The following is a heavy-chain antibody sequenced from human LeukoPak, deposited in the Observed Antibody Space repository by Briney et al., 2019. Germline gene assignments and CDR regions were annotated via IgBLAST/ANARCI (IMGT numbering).Heavy chain of an antibody. CDR3: ARDLAVAGTGWFDP. CDR1: GFTFSSYA. Sequence: GRSLRLACAASGFTFSSYAMHWVRQAPGKVLEWVAVISYDGSNKYYADSVKGRFTITRDNSKITLYLQMNSLRAEDTAVYYCARDLAVAGTGWFDPWGQGTLVTVSS. CDR2: ISYDGSNK. V-gene: IGHV3-30*04. J-gene: IGHJ5*02. D-gene: IGHD6-19*01.